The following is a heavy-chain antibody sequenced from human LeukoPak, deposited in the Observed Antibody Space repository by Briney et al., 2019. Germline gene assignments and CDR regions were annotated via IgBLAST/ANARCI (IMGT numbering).Heavy chain of an antibody. V-gene: IGHV4-38-2*01. CDR3: ARRLAVAGFDY. J-gene: IGHJ4*02. Sequence: SETLSLTCAVSGYSISSGYYWGWIRQPPGKGLEWIGSIYHSGRTNYNPSLKSRVTISVGTSKNQFSLKLSSVTAADTALYYCARRLAVAGFDYWGQGSLVTVSS. CDR2: IYHSGRT. CDR1: GYSISSGYY. D-gene: IGHD6-19*01.